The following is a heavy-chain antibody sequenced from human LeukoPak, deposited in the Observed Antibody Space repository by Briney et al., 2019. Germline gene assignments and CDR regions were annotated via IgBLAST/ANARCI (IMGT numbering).Heavy chain of an antibody. CDR1: GGTFSSYA. D-gene: IGHD2-21*02. Sequence: GASVKVSCKASGGTFSSYAISWVRQAPGQGLEWMGGIIPIFGTANYAQKFQGRVTITTDESTSTAYMELSRLRSDDTAVYYCARVGLLYYYYYYMDVWGKGTTVTVSS. CDR3: ARVGLLYYYYYYMDV. J-gene: IGHJ6*03. CDR2: IIPIFGTA. V-gene: IGHV1-69*05.